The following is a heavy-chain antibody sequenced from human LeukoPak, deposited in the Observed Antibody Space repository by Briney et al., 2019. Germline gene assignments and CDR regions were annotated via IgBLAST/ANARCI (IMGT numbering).Heavy chain of an antibody. CDR2: ISYDGSNK. Sequence: GGSLRLSCAASGFTFSSYAMHWVRQAPGKGLEWVAVISYDGSNKYYADSVKGRFTISRDNSKNTLYLQMNSLRAEDTAVYYCARGRSAAGTDAFDYWGQGTLVTVSS. J-gene: IGHJ4*02. V-gene: IGHV3-30-3*01. CDR1: GFTFSSYA. CDR3: ARGRSAAGTDAFDY. D-gene: IGHD6-13*01.